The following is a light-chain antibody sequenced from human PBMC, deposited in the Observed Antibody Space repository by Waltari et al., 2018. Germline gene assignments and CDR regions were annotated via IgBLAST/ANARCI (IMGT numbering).Light chain of an antibody. CDR1: QNIKNAY. V-gene: IGKV3-20*01. J-gene: IGKJ1*01. CDR3: KQNGSLPWT. CDR2: DAS. Sequence: ENVLTQYPGTLSLSPGERATLSCRASQNIKNAYLAWYQQRPGRSPRLLIYDASSRATDSPDRVRGCGSETDFSLTVSRLEPEDFAIYYWKQNGSLPWTFGQGTQVEIK.